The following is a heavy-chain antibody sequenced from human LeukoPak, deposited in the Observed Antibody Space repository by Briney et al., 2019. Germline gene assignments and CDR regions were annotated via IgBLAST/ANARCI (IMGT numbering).Heavy chain of an antibody. V-gene: IGHV1-8*02. D-gene: IGHD5-24*01. Sequence: ASVKVSCKASGGTFSSYAISWVRQATGQGLEWMGWMNPNSGNTGYAQKFQGRVTMTRNTSISTAYMELSSLRSEDTAVYYCASSSRRDGYKSDYWGQGTLVTVSS. J-gene: IGHJ4*02. CDR1: GGTFSSYA. CDR3: ASSSRRDGYKSDY. CDR2: MNPNSGNT.